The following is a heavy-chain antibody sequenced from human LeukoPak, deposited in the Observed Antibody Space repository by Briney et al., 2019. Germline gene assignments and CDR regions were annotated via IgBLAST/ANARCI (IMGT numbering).Heavy chain of an antibody. D-gene: IGHD3/OR15-3a*01. V-gene: IGHV3-30*04. J-gene: IGHJ6*02. Sequence: GGSLRLSCAASGFTFSSYAMHWVRQAPGKGLEWVAVISYDGSNKYYADSVKGRFTISRDNSKNTLYLQMNSQRAEDTAVYYCARVSVGPYYYYYYGMDVWGQGTTVTVSS. CDR2: ISYDGSNK. CDR1: GFTFSSYA. CDR3: ARVSVGPYYYYYYGMDV.